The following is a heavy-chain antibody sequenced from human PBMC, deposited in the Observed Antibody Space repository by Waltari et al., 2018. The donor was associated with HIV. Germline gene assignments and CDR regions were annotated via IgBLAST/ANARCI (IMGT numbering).Heavy chain of an antibody. D-gene: IGHD3-22*01. CDR1: GGSFSGYY. Sequence: QVQLQQWGAGLLKPSETLSLTCAVYGGSFSGYYWSWIRQPPGKGLEWIGEINHSGSTNYNPSLKSRVTISVDTSKNQFSLKLSSVTAADTAVYYCARDYYDSSGTHRTGFDPWGQGTLVTVSS. CDR3: ARDYYDSSGTHRTGFDP. CDR2: INHSGST. V-gene: IGHV4-34*01. J-gene: IGHJ5*02.